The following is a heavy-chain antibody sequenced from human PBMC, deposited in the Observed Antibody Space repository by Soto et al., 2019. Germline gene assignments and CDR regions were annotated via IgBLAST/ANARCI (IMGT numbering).Heavy chain of an antibody. Sequence: ASVKVSCKVSGYRLTELSRHWVRQAPGKGLEWMGGFDPEDGETIYAQKFQGRVTMTEDTSTDTAYMELSSLRSEDTAVYYCARVPRDYDFWSGYPTYYYGMDVWGQGTTVTVS. CDR3: ARVPRDYDFWSGYPTYYYGMDV. D-gene: IGHD3-3*01. V-gene: IGHV1-24*01. J-gene: IGHJ6*02. CDR2: FDPEDGET. CDR1: GYRLTELS.